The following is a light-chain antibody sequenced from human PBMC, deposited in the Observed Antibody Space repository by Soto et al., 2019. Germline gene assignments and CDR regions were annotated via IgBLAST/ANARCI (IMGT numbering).Light chain of an antibody. J-gene: IGKJ4*01. V-gene: IGKV3-11*01. CDR2: DAS. CDR3: QQRSNWPLT. Sequence: EIVLTQSPATVSLSPGERATLSCRASQSVSTFLAWYQQKPGQAPRLLIYDASNRATGIPARFSGSGSGTDFILTISSLEPEDFAVYYCQQRSNWPLTFGGGTKVVIK. CDR1: QSVSTF.